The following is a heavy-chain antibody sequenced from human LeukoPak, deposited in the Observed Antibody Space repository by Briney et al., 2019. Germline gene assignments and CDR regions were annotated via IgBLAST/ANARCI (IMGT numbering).Heavy chain of an antibody. D-gene: IGHD6-19*01. J-gene: IGHJ4*02. CDR2: IIWNAGST. V-gene: IGHV3-20*04. Sequence: PGGSLRLPCAASGFTFDDYGMSWVRQAPGKGLGWLSGIIWNAGSTNYADSVKGRFTISRDNAKNSLYLQMNSLRAEDTALYYCARGAFYSSGWYENYWGQGTLVTVSS. CDR1: GFTFDDYG. CDR3: ARGAFYSSGWYENY.